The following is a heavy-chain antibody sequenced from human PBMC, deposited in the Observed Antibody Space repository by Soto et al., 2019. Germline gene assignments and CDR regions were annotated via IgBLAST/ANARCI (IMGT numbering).Heavy chain of an antibody. CDR1: GFTFTSSA. CDR2: IVVGSGNT. V-gene: IGHV1-58*01. Sequence: ASVKVSCKASGFTFTSSAVQWVRQARGQRLEWIGWIVVGSGNTNYAQKFQERVTITRDMSTSKAYMELSSLRSEDTAVYYCAAAIPSVRYYYDSSGYPWGQGTLVTVSS. CDR3: AAAIPSVRYYYDSSGYP. J-gene: IGHJ5*02. D-gene: IGHD3-22*01.